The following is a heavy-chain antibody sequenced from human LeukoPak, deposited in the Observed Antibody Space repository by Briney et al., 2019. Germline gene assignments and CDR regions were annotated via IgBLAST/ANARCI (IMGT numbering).Heavy chain of an antibody. CDR2: IIPIFGIA. CDR1: GGTFSSYA. Sequence: SVKVSCKASGGTFSSYAISWVRQAPGQGLEWMGRIIPIFGIANYAQKFQGRVTITADRSTSTAYIELSSLRSEDTAVYYCARAIVVVPAAIPYYGMDVWGQGTTVTVSS. V-gene: IGHV1-69*04. CDR3: ARAIVVVPAAIPYYGMDV. D-gene: IGHD2-2*01. J-gene: IGHJ6*02.